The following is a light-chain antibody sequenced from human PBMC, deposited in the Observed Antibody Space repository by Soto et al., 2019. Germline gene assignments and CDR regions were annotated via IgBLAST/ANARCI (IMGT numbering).Light chain of an antibody. CDR1: QSLVHGDGNTY. J-gene: IGKJ2*01. CDR3: MQATQFPHT. CDR2: KIS. V-gene: IGKV2-24*01. Sequence: DIVVTQTPLSSPVTLGQPASISCRSSQSLVHGDGNTYLSWLHQRPGQPPRLLIYKISNRFYGVPDRFSGSGAGTDFTLKISRVGAEDVGVFYCMQATQFPHTFGQGTKLEIK.